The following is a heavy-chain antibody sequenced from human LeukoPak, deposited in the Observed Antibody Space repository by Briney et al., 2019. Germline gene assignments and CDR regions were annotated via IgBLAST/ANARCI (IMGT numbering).Heavy chain of an antibody. CDR2: IYHSGST. CDR1: GYSLSSGYY. D-gene: IGHD3-10*01. V-gene: IGHV4-38-2*02. Sequence: SETLSLTCTVSGYSLSSGYYWGWIRPPPGKGLEWIGSIYHSGSTYYNPSLKSRVTISVDTSKNQFSLKLSSVTAADTAVYYCARSITMVRGVIMFDPWGQGTLVTVSS. CDR3: ARSITMVRGVIMFDP. J-gene: IGHJ5*02.